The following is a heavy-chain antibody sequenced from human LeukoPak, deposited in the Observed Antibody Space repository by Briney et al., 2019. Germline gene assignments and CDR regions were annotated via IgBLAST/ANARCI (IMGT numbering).Heavy chain of an antibody. Sequence: PGGSLRLSCAASGFTFSSYTMNWVRQAPGKGLEWVSSISSSSSYIYYADSVKGRLTISRDNAKNSLYLQMNSLRAEDTAVYYCARDPTPRYCSGGSCYTHNGMDVWGQGTTVTVSS. CDR3: ARDPTPRYCSGGSCYTHNGMDV. V-gene: IGHV3-21*01. CDR2: ISSSSSYI. J-gene: IGHJ6*02. CDR1: GFTFSSYT. D-gene: IGHD2-15*01.